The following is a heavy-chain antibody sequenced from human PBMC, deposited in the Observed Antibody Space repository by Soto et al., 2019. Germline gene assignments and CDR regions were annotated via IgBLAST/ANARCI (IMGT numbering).Heavy chain of an antibody. CDR3: AREKAGRFLAGGMDV. V-gene: IGHV3-30*03. CDR1: GFTFSSYG. CDR2: ISYDGSNK. J-gene: IGHJ6*02. D-gene: IGHD6-6*01. Sequence: GGSLRLSCAASGFTFSSYGMHWVRQAPGKGLEWVAVISYDGSNKYYADSVKGRFTISRDNSKNTLYLQMNSLRAEDTAVYFCAREKAGRFLAGGMDVWGQGTSVTVSS.